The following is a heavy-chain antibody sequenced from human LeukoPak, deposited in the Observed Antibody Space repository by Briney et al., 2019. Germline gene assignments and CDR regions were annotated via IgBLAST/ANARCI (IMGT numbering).Heavy chain of an antibody. Sequence: SETLSLTCTVSGDSINDYYWSWIRQPPGKGLEWIGYIYYSGSTNYNPSLKSRVTISLDTSKSQFSLKLTSVTAADTAVYYCARTGYNSAWNVYFDYWGQGTLVTVSS. CDR1: GDSINDYY. D-gene: IGHD6-19*01. CDR3: ARTGYNSAWNVYFDY. V-gene: IGHV4-59*01. CDR2: IYYSGST. J-gene: IGHJ4*02.